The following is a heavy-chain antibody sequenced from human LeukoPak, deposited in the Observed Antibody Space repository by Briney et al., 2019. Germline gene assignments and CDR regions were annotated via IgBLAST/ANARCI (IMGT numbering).Heavy chain of an antibody. Sequence: PGGSLRLSCAASGFTFSSSWMHWVRQAPGKGLEWVAGISAGGGSTYYADSVKGRFTISRDNSKNMLYLQLNSLRAEDTAVYYCAKGDPPTYYDILTGQDYWGQGTLVTVSS. CDR2: ISAGGGST. D-gene: IGHD3-9*01. V-gene: IGHV3-23*01. CDR1: GFTFSSSW. CDR3: AKGDPPTYYDILTGQDY. J-gene: IGHJ4*02.